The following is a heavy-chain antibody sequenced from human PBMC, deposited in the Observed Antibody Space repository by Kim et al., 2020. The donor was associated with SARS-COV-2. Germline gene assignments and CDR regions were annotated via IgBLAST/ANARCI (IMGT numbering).Heavy chain of an antibody. D-gene: IGHD3-10*02. V-gene: IGHV4-31*01. CDR1: GISISSYSNY. Sequence: SETLSLTCTVSGISISSYSNYWVWLRPWKGQGRNGISHITWSATNFYTSTRRSPITIETYMYKIQFSLDLVSVTAADAAIYYCTTRASSVRGFSYGAMD. J-gene: IGHJ6*01. CDR2: ITWSATN. CDR3: TTRASSVRGFSYGAMD.